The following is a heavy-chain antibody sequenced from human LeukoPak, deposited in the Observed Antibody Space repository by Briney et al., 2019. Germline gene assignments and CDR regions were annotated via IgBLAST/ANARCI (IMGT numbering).Heavy chain of an antibody. CDR1: GGSFSGYY. D-gene: IGHD1-26*01. V-gene: IGHV4-34*01. Sequence: SETLSLTCAVYGGSFSGYYWSWIRQPPWKGLEWIGEINHSGSTNYNPSLKSRVTISVDTSKNQFSLKLSSVTAADTAVYYCAREKSGSNAAFDYWGQGTLVTVSS. CDR3: AREKSGSNAAFDY. J-gene: IGHJ4*02. CDR2: INHSGST.